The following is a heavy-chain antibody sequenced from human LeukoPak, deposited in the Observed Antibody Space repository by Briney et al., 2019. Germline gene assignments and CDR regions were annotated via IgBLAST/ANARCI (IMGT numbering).Heavy chain of an antibody. CDR2: IYYSGST. Sequence: SQTLSVTCAVSGGSISSGDYYWSWIRQPPGKGLEWIGYIYYSGSTYYNPSLKSRVPISVDTSKNQFSLKLSSVTAADTAVYYCARGGIAVVEDAFDIWGQGAMVTVSS. CDR3: ARGGIAVVEDAFDI. D-gene: IGHD6-19*01. J-gene: IGHJ3*02. CDR1: GGSISSGDYY. V-gene: IGHV4-30-4*01.